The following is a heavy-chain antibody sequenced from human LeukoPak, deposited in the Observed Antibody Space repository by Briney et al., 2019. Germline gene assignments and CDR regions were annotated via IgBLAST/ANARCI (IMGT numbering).Heavy chain of an antibody. D-gene: IGHD4-17*01. Sequence: GGSLRLSCAASGLTLSSYAMSWVRQAPGKGLEWVPGISGSGGSTNYADSVKGRFTISRDNSKNTLYLQMNSLRAEDTAEYFSAKAMRLTTMTTGDNTDYWGQGTLVTVSS. J-gene: IGHJ4*02. CDR2: ISGSGGST. V-gene: IGHV3-23*01. CDR3: AKAMRLTTMTTGDNTDY. CDR1: GLTLSSYA.